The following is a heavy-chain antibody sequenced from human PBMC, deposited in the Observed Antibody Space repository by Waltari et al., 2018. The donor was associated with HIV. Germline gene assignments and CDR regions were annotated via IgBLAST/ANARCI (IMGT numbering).Heavy chain of an antibody. CDR2: IYYSGST. CDR3: ARGPPIYSSSSDDVFDY. V-gene: IGHV4-61*01. D-gene: IGHD6-6*01. Sequence: QVQLQESGPGLVKPSETLSLTCTVPGGSVSSGSYYWTWIRQPPGKGLEWIGYIYYSGSTNYNPSLKSRVTISVDTSKNQFSLKLSSVTAADTAVYYCARGPPIYSSSSDDVFDYWGQGTLVTVSS. CDR1: GGSVSSGSYY. J-gene: IGHJ4*02.